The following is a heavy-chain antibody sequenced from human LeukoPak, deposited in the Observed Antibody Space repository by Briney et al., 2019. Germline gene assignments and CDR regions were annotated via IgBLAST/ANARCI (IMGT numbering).Heavy chain of an antibody. CDR3: ARVGGNYEGLIDY. CDR1: GYTFTSYA. V-gene: IGHV1-18*01. J-gene: IGHJ4*02. D-gene: IGHD1-26*01. Sequence: ASVKVSCKASGYTFTSYAIGWVRRAPGQGLEWMGWISAYNGYTNYAHSLQGRVTMTTDTSTSTAYMELRSLRADDAAMYYCARVGGNYEGLIDYWGQGTLVTVSS. CDR2: ISAYNGYT.